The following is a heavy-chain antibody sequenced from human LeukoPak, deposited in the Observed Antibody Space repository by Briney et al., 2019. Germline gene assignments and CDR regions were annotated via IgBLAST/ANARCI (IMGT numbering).Heavy chain of an antibody. J-gene: IGHJ4*02. CDR3: ARDCSSTSCSDY. V-gene: IGHV1-69*13. Sequence: SVKVSCKASGYTFTSYGISWVRQAPGQGLEWMGGIIPIFGTANYAQKFQGRVTITADESTSTAYMELSSLRSEDTAVYYCARDCSSTSCSDYWGQGTLVTVSS. D-gene: IGHD2-2*01. CDR1: GYTFTSYG. CDR2: IIPIFGTA.